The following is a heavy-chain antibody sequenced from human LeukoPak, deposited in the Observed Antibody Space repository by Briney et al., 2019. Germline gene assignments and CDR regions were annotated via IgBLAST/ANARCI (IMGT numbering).Heavy chain of an antibody. CDR1: GGSISSGCYS. CDR2: IYHSGST. D-gene: IGHD4-17*01. Sequence: SQTLSLTCAVSGGSISSGCYSWSWIRQPPGKGLEWIGFIYHSGSTYYNPSLKSRVTISVDRSKNQFSLKLSSVTAADTAVYYCARSPNYGDYYSGGFDPWGQGTLVTVSS. J-gene: IGHJ5*02. V-gene: IGHV4-30-2*01. CDR3: ARSPNYGDYYSGGFDP.